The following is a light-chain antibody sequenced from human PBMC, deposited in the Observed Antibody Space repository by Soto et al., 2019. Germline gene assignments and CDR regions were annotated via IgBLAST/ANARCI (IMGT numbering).Light chain of an antibody. CDR3: QQYYSYPST. V-gene: IGKV1-8*01. J-gene: IGKJ5*01. CDR1: QGISSY. CDR2: AAS. Sequence: AIRMTQSPSSFSASTGDRVTITCRASQGISSYLAWYQQKPGKAPKLLIYAASTLQSGVPSRFSGSGSGTDFTFTISCLQSEDFATYYCQQYYSYPSTFGQGTRLEIK.